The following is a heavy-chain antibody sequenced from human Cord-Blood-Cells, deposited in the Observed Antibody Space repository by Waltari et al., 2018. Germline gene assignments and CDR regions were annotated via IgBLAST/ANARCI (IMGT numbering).Heavy chain of an antibody. CDR1: GGSISSSSSY. Sequence: QLQLQESGPGLVKPSETLSLTCTVSGGSISSSSSYWGWIPQPPGKGVEWIGSIYYSGSTYYNPSLKSRVTISVDTSKNQFSLKLSSVTAADTAVYYCARPGIVGATRGAFDIWGQGTMVTVSS. CDR3: ARPGIVGATRGAFDI. J-gene: IGHJ3*02. D-gene: IGHD1-26*01. V-gene: IGHV4-39*01. CDR2: IYYSGST.